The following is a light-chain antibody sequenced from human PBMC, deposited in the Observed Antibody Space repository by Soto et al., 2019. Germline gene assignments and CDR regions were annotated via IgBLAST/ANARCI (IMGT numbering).Light chain of an antibody. CDR3: CSLTTSHTYV. CDR2: HVT. J-gene: IGLJ1*01. CDR1: SSDIGHYDY. Sequence: QSVLAQPASVSGSPGQSITISCTGTSSDIGHYDYVSWYQQHPGKAPKLMIYHVTYRPSGVSNRYSGSKSGNSASLTISGLQADDEADWYCCSLTTSHTYVFGSGTKVTVL. V-gene: IGLV2-14*03.